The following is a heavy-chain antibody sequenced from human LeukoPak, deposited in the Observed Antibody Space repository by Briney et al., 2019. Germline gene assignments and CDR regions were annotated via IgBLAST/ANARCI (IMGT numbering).Heavy chain of an antibody. J-gene: IGHJ1*01. V-gene: IGHV3-23*01. CDR2: ISGSGGST. CDR3: ARVPITLAGTKDAKYFQH. Sequence: PGGSLRLSCAASGFTFSSYAMSWVRQAPGKGLEWVSAISGSGGSTYYADSVKGRFTISRDNAKNTLYLQMNSLRAEDKAVYYCARVPITLAGTKDAKYFQHWGQGTLVTVSS. CDR1: GFTFSSYA. D-gene: IGHD6-19*01.